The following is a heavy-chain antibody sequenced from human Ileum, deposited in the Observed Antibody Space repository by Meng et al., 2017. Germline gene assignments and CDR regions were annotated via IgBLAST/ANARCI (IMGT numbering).Heavy chain of an antibody. V-gene: IGHV4-39*07. J-gene: IGHJ2*01. CDR1: GDSVSSSVCY. CDR3: ARVAPDAASAVNWYFDL. CDR2: IYSSGRT. D-gene: IGHD2-2*01. Sequence: GSLRLSCRVSGDSVSSSVCYWGCTRQPPGKGLGRIGTIYSSGRTYYTPSLKSRVTISVDTSKNQFSLRLSSVSAADTALYSCARVAPDAASAVNWYFDLWGRGTLVTVSS.